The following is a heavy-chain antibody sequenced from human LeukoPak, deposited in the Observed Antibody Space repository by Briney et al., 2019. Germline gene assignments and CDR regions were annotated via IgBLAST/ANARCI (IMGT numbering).Heavy chain of an antibody. CDR2: IYHSGST. Sequence: SETLSLTCTVSGYSISSGHYWGWIRQPPGKGLEWIGSIYHSGSTYYNPSLKSRVTISVDTSKNQFSLKLSSVTAADTAVYYCARDPAGLYSSPGFDYWGQGTLVTVSS. CDR1: GYSISSGHY. D-gene: IGHD6-13*01. J-gene: IGHJ4*02. CDR3: ARDPAGLYSSPGFDY. V-gene: IGHV4-38-2*02.